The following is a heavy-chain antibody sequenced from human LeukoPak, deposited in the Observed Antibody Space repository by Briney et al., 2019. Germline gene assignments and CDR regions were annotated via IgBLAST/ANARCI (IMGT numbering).Heavy chain of an antibody. CDR1: GGSISSSGYS. CDR2: MYYSGTT. Sequence: SETLSLTCSVSGGSISSSGYSWGWIRQPPGKGLEWIGTMYYSGTTYYNPSLKSRVTISADTSKNQFSLKVSSVTAADTAVYYCARRFGTSVVVVTAGVFDIWGQGTMVTVSS. V-gene: IGHV4-39*01. CDR3: ARRFGTSVVVVTAGVFDI. J-gene: IGHJ3*02. D-gene: IGHD2-21*02.